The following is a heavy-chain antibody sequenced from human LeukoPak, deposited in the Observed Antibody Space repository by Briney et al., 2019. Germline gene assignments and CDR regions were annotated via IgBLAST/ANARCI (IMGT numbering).Heavy chain of an antibody. CDR3: ARGLYYYDRSTYDDFDY. J-gene: IGHJ4*02. CDR2: VNPNDGAR. Sequence: ASVKVSCKSSGYTFTVYYIHWVRQAPGQGLEWMGFVNPNDGARIYAQKFQGRITMTRDTSTNTVFMELSSLRSEDTAVYYCARGLYYYDRSTYDDFDYWGQGTLVTVSS. D-gene: IGHD3-22*01. CDR1: GYTFTVYY. V-gene: IGHV1-46*01.